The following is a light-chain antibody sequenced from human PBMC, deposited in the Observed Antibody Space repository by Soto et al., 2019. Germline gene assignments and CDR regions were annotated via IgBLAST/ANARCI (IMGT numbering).Light chain of an antibody. Sequence: EIVLTQSPGTLSLSPGERATLSCRASQNVGSRYLAWYQQKPGQAPRLLIYGTSNRATGITDWFSGSGSGTDFSLTISSLEPGDLAVYYCQQYGSSPRTFGQGTKVDIK. V-gene: IGKV3-20*01. CDR2: GTS. J-gene: IGKJ1*01. CDR3: QQYGSSPRT. CDR1: QNVGSRY.